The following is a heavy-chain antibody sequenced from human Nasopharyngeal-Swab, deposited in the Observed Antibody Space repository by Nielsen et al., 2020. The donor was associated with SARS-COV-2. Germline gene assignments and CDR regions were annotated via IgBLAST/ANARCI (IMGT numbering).Heavy chain of an antibody. CDR1: GGSISSYY. D-gene: IGHD6-13*01. V-gene: IGHV4-4*07. J-gene: IGHJ4*02. CDR3: ARIAAAGFYYYFDY. Sequence: ESLKISCTVSGGSISSYYWSWIRQPAGKGLEWIGRIYTSGSTNYNPSLKSRVTMSVDTSKNQFSLKLSSVTAADTAVYYCARIAAAGFYYYFDYWGQGTLVTVSS. CDR2: IYTSGST.